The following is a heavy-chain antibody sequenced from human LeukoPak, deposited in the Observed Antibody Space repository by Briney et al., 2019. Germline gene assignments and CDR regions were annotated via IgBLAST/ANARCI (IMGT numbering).Heavy chain of an antibody. CDR2: IYTSGST. D-gene: IGHD3-10*01. J-gene: IGHJ4*02. CDR3: ARSGGSGSPFDS. V-gene: IGHV4-4*07. CDR1: GGSISSYY. Sequence: SETLSLTCTVSGGSISSYYWSWIRQPAGKGLEWIGRIYTSGSTNYNPSLKSGFTISVDTSKNQFSLKVNFVTAADTAVYYCARSGGSGSPFDSWGQGTLVTVSS.